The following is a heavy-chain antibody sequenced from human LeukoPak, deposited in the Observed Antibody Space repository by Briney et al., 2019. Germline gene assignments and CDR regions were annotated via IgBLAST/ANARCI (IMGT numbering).Heavy chain of an antibody. CDR3: ARAYGDYVDY. Sequence: GGSLRLSCAASGFTFSSYSMNWVRQAPGKGLEWVSFISSSGSTIYYADSVKGRLTISRDNAKNSLYLQMNSLRAEDTAVYYCARAYGDYVDYWGQGTLVTVSS. J-gene: IGHJ4*02. CDR2: ISSSGSTI. V-gene: IGHV3-48*04. CDR1: GFTFSSYS. D-gene: IGHD4-17*01.